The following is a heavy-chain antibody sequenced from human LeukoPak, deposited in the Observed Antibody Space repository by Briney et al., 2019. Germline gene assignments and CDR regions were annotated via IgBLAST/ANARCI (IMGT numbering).Heavy chain of an antibody. CDR2: SDYSGSS. CDR3: ARLLYDRSGYYYFDY. V-gene: IGHV4-39*01. Sequence: SQTLSLTCTVSGGFISSGDYYWTWICPPTGQGVACIGSSDYSGSSYDNPSSKSGVTISADTSKNQVSLKLRSVTAADTAVYYCARLLYDRSGYYYFDYWGQGTLVTVSS. D-gene: IGHD3-22*01. J-gene: IGHJ4*02. CDR1: GGFISSGDYY.